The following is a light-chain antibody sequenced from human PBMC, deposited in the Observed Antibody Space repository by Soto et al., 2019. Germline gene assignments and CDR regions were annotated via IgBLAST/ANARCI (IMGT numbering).Light chain of an antibody. V-gene: IGKV1-27*01. CDR3: QKYNSAPLT. CDR1: QGIGVY. CDR2: AAS. J-gene: IGKJ4*01. Sequence: DIQMTQSPSSLSASLGDRVTITCRASQGIGVYLAWFQQKPGNAPKLLIYAASTLQSGVPSRFSGSGSWTDFTLTVSSLQPEDGATYYCQKYNSAPLTFGGGTRVEIK.